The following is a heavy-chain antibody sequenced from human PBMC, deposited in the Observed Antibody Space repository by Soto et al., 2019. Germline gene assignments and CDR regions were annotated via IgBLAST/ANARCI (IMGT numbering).Heavy chain of an antibody. J-gene: IGHJ4*02. CDR3: AKERMYYGCIWGSNRPGYYGF. CDR1: GFTFSSYA. CDR2: ISGSGGST. D-gene: IGHD3-16*02. Sequence: EVQLLESGGGLVQPGGSLRLSCAASGFTFSSYAMSWVRQAPGKGLEWVSAISGSGGSTYYADSVKGRFTISRDYTKDTLYLQMNTLRAEDTVVYYCAKERMYYGCIWGSNRPGYYGFWGQGTMVTVSS. V-gene: IGHV3-23*01.